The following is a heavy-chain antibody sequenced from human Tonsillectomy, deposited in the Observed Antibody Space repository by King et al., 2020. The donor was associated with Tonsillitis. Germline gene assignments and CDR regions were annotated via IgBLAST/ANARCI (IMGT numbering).Heavy chain of an antibody. D-gene: IGHD5-18*01. Sequence: QLVQSGPEVKKPGTSVKVSCKASGFTFTSSAVQWVRQARGQRLEWKGWIVVGSGNTNYAQKFQERVTITRDMSTSTAYMELSSLRSEDTAVYYCAAESGYSYGDDAFDIWGQGTMVTVSS. CDR3: AAESGYSYGDDAFDI. CDR1: GFTFTSSA. CDR2: IVVGSGNT. V-gene: IGHV1-58*01. J-gene: IGHJ3*02.